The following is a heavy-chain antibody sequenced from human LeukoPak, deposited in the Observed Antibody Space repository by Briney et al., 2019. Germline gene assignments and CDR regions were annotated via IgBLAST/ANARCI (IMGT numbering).Heavy chain of an antibody. J-gene: IGHJ4*02. CDR3: ARDFGGSLDY. CDR1: GFTFSTYW. V-gene: IGHV3-7*01. D-gene: IGHD1-26*01. Sequence: GGSLRLSCAASGFTFSTYWMAWVRQAPGKGLEWVANIKGDESAKHQADSVKGRFTISRDNAQNSVYLQMSNLRGEDTAVYYCARDFGGSLDYWGQGTLVTVSS. CDR2: IKGDESAK.